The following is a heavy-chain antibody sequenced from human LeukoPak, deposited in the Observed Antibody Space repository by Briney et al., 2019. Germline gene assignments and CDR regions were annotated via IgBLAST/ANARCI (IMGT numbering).Heavy chain of an antibody. Sequence: SETLSLTCTVPGGSISSYYWSWIRQPPGKGLEWIGYIYYSGSTNYNPSLKSRVTISVDTSKNQFSLKLSSVTAADTAVYYCARGGTDYGDYLVDYFDYWGQGTLVTVSS. CDR2: IYYSGST. CDR3: ARGGTDYGDYLVDYFDY. J-gene: IGHJ4*02. V-gene: IGHV4-59*01. CDR1: GGSISSYY. D-gene: IGHD4-17*01.